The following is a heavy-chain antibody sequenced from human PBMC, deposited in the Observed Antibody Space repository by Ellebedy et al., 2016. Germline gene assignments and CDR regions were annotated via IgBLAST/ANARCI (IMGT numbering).Heavy chain of an antibody. J-gene: IGHJ4*02. Sequence: SETLSLXXTVSGGSISSPNYYWGWIRQPPGKGLQWIGSVYYIGSPYYNPSLKGRVAISVATSKNQFSLMLRSVTAADTAAYYCARSMATALMVYDFWGQGTLVTVSS. CDR2: VYYIGSP. V-gene: IGHV4-39*01. CDR1: GGSISSPNYY. D-gene: IGHD2-8*01. CDR3: ARSMATALMVYDF.